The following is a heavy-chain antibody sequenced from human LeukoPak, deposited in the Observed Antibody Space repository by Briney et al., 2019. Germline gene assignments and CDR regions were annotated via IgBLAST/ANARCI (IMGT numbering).Heavy chain of an antibody. Sequence: SETLSLTCTVSGGSVNSRYHYWSWVRQPPGKGLEWIGYIYYSGSTNYNPSLKSRVTILIDTSKNQFSLNLWSVTAADTAMYYCARSRYSSGWYYFDYWGQGTLVTVSS. CDR3: ARSRYSSGWYYFDY. V-gene: IGHV4-61*01. CDR2: IYYSGST. CDR1: GGSVNSRYHY. D-gene: IGHD6-19*01. J-gene: IGHJ4*02.